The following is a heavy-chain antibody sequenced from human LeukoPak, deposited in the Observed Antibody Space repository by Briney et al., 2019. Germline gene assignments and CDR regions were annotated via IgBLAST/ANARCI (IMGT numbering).Heavy chain of an antibody. J-gene: IGHJ3*02. CDR3: ARASSWYKAGAFDI. CDR2: ISAYNGNT. CDR1: GYTFTSCG. D-gene: IGHD6-13*01. Sequence: ASVKVSCKASGYTFTSCGISWVRQAPGQGREWMGWISAYNGNTNYAQKLQGRVTMTTDTSTSTAYMELRSLRSDDTAVYYCARASSWYKAGAFDIWRQGTMVTVSS. V-gene: IGHV1-18*01.